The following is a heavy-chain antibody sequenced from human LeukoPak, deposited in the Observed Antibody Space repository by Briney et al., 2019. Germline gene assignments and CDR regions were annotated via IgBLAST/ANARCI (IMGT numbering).Heavy chain of an antibody. V-gene: IGHV4-34*01. CDR3: ARRAAQWILYYGMDV. J-gene: IGHJ6*02. CDR2: INHSGST. CDR1: GGSFSGYY. Sequence: SETLSLTCAVYGGSFSGYYWSWIRQPPGKGLEWIGEINHSGSTNYNPSLKSRVTISVDTSKNQFSLKLSSVTAADTAVYYCARRAAQWILYYGMDVWGQGTTVTVSS. D-gene: IGHD2-2*03.